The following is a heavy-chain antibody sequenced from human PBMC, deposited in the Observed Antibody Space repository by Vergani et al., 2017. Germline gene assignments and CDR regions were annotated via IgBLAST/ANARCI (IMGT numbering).Heavy chain of an antibody. CDR1: GGSISSSDW. Sequence: QVQLQESGPGLLKPPGTLSLTCAVSGGSISSSDWWSWVRQPPGKGLEWIGEIYHRGSTNYNPSLKSRVTISVDKSKNQFSLKLSSVTAADTAVYYCSRDFPPYCGGDCYSGNAFDIWGQGTMVTVSS. CDR3: SRDFPPYCGGDCYSGNAFDI. V-gene: IGHV4-4*03. D-gene: IGHD2-21*01. J-gene: IGHJ3*02. CDR2: IYHRGST.